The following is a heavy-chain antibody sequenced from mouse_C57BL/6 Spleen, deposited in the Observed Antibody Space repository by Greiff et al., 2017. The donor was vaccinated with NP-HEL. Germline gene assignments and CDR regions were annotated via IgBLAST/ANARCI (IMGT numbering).Heavy chain of an antibody. CDR1: GFSLSTFVMG. V-gene: IGHV8-8*01. Sequence: QVTLKVCGPGLLQPSQSLSLSCSFSGFSLSTFVMGVVWLRQPSGKGLVWLAHIWWDDAKYYNPALKSRLIISKDTSNNQVFLKIANEDTADTATDYCARIENGNYNDYWGQGTTLTVSS. D-gene: IGHD2-1*01. J-gene: IGHJ2*01. CDR2: IWWDDAK. CDR3: ARIENGNYNDY.